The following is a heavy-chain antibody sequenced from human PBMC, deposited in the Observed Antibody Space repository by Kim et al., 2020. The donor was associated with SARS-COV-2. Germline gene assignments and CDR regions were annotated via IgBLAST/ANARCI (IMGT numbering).Heavy chain of an antibody. D-gene: IGHD3-22*01. Sequence: SETLSLTCTVSGYSISSGYYWGWIRQPPGKGLEWIGSIYHSGSTYYNPSLKSRVTISVDTSKNQFSLKLSSVTAADTAVYYCARDHREGYYDTPPFDYWGQGTLVTVSS. V-gene: IGHV4-38-2*02. CDR1: GYSISSGYY. J-gene: IGHJ4*02. CDR2: IYHSGST. CDR3: ARDHREGYYDTPPFDY.